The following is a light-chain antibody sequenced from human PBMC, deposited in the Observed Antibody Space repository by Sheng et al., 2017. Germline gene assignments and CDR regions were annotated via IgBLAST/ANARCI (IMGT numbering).Light chain of an antibody. CDR1: QYISTY. V-gene: IGKV1-9*01. CDR2: AAS. J-gene: IGKJ2*02. CDR3: QQLNSPCA. Sequence: DIQLTQSPSFLSASVGDRVTITCRASQYISTYLAWYQQKPGRAPKLLIYAASTLQSGVPPSRFSGSGXGTEFTLTISSLQPEDFATYYCQQLNSPCAFGQGTKLEIK.